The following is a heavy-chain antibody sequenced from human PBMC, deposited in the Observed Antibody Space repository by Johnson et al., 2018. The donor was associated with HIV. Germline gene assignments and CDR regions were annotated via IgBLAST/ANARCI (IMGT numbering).Heavy chain of an antibody. V-gene: IGHV3-11*01. CDR3: AKGLGNVDAFDI. CDR1: GFTFSDFY. Sequence: QVQLMESGGGVVRPGGSLRLSCAASGFTFSDFYMSWIRQAPGKGLEWVSYISGSGTTTHYAASVKGRFTISRDNAKNSLYLQMNSLRTEDTALYYCAKGLGNVDAFDIWGQGTMVTVSS. CDR2: ISGSGTTT. J-gene: IGHJ3*02. D-gene: IGHD7-27*01.